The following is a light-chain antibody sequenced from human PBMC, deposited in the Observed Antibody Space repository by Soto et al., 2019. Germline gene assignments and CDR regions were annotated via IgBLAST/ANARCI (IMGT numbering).Light chain of an antibody. V-gene: IGKV1-9*01. CDR2: AAS. CDR3: QQLFDSPIT. CDR1: QDISNY. Sequence: DITMSQSPSSLSASVGDRVTITCQASQDISNYLNWYQQKPGNAPKLLIYAASTLESGVPSRFSATVSGTEFSLTITSLQPEDFATYYCQQLFDSPITFGQGTRLEIK. J-gene: IGKJ5*01.